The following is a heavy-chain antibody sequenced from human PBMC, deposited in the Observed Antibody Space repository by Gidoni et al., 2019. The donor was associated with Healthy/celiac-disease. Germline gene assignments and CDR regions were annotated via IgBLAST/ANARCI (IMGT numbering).Heavy chain of an antibody. CDR3: ARDVGSGGEFDY. CDR2: IYHSGST. Sequence: QLQLPESGSGLVKPSPTLSLTCAVSGGSISSGGYSWSWIRQPPGKGLEWIGYIYHSGSTYYNPSLKSRVTISVDRSKNQFSLKLSSVTAADTAVYYCARDVGSGGEFDYWGQGTLVTVSS. CDR1: GGSISSGGYS. V-gene: IGHV4-30-2*01. D-gene: IGHD6-19*01. J-gene: IGHJ4*02.